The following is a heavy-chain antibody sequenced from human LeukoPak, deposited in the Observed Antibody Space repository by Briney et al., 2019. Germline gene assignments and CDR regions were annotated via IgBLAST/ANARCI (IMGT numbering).Heavy chain of an antibody. CDR1: GFTFTGYW. V-gene: IGHV3-7*01. CDR3: AREGAGGFDY. J-gene: IGHJ4*02. Sequence: GGSLRLSCAASGFTFTGYWMTWVRQAPGKGLEWVANIKEDGSEEYYVDSVKGRFTISRDNAKNSLYMQMTSLRVEDTAVYYCAREGAGGFDYWGQGTLVTVSS. CDR2: IKEDGSEE. D-gene: IGHD3-10*01.